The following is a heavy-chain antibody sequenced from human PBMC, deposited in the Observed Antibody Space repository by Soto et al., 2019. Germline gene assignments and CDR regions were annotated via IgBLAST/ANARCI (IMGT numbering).Heavy chain of an antibody. J-gene: IGHJ5*02. CDR3: AKGRGALAVVSNWFDP. Sequence: EVQLVESGGGLVQPGRSLRLSCAAFGFTFEDYAMHWIRQTPGKGREWVAGINWNSGSIGYADSVKGRFTISRDNANNSLYLQMDSLRTEDTALYFCAKGRGALAVVSNWFDPWGQGTLVTVSS. CDR2: INWNSGSI. CDR1: GFTFEDYA. D-gene: IGHD3-22*01. V-gene: IGHV3-9*01.